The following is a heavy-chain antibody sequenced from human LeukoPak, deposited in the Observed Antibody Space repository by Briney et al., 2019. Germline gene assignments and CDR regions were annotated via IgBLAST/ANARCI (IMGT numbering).Heavy chain of an antibody. J-gene: IGHJ4*02. CDR2: ISYDGSNK. Sequence: GGSLRLSCAASGFTFSSYGMHWVRQAPGKGLEWVAVISYDGSNKYYADSVKGLFTISRDNSKNTLYLQMNSLRAEDTSVYYCAKDRTFGVITFGGGLDYWGQGTLVTVSS. D-gene: IGHD3-16*01. CDR1: GFTFSSYG. CDR3: AKDRTFGVITFGGGLDY. V-gene: IGHV3-30*18.